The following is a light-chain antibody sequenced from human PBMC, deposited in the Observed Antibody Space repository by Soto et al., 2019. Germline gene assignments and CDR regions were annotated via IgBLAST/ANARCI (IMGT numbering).Light chain of an antibody. V-gene: IGKV1-5*01. J-gene: IGKJ1*01. Sequence: DIQMTQSPSTLSASLGDRVTITCRASQSISSWLAWYQQKPGKAPKLLIYDASSLESGVPSRFSGSGSGTEFTLTISSLQPDDFATYYCQQYNSYSPFGQGTKVDIK. CDR1: QSISSW. CDR2: DAS. CDR3: QQYNSYSP.